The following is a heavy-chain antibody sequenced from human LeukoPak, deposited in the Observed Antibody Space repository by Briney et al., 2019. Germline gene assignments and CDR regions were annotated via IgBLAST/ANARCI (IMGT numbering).Heavy chain of an antibody. V-gene: IGHV3-23*01. CDR2: ITDIGPNT. Sequence: GGSLRPSCAASGFTFSTYAMSWVRQAPGKGLEWVSSITDIGPNTYYASSVKGRVSISRDTSKNTLYLEMNSLRAEDSAIYYCAKRLSLRFDAFDVWGPGTMVTVSS. D-gene: IGHD3-3*01. J-gene: IGHJ3*01. CDR1: GFTFSTYA. CDR3: AKRLSLRFDAFDV.